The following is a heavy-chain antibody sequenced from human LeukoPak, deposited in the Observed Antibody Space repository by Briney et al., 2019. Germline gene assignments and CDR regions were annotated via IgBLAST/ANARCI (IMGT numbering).Heavy chain of an antibody. CDR3: TRNQN. CDR2: INEDGSWK. J-gene: IGHJ4*02. V-gene: IGHV3-7*01. Sequence: GGSLRLSCAASGFTFSSNWMSWVRQSPGKGPEWVANINEDGSWKNHVGSVEGRFTISRDNAKNSLHLQMNSLRVEDTAIYYCTRNQNWGQGTLVPVSS. CDR1: GFTFSSNW.